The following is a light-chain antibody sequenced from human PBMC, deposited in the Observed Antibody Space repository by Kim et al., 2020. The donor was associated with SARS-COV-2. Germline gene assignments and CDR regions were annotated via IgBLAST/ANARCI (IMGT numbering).Light chain of an antibody. CDR3: NSRDSRGDRVV. Sequence: SSELTQDPAVSVALGQTVRLTCQGDSLRNYYATWYQQRPGQAPVLVLYGKYNRPSGIPDRFSGSASGDTASLTITGAQAEDEADYYCNSRDSRGDRVVFGGGTKLTVL. J-gene: IGLJ2*01. V-gene: IGLV3-19*01. CDR2: GKY. CDR1: SLRNYY.